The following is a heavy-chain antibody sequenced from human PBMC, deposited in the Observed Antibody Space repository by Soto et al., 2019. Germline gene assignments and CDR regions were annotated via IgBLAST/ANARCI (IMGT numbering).Heavy chain of an antibody. Sequence: AAVNASRKASGYTFTSHYIHWVRQAPGQGLEWMGIINPSGGSTSYAQKFQGRVTMTRDTSTSTAYMELSSLRSEDTAVYYCAADRGKWWAYYYDSSGYSMSGMDVWG. J-gene: IGHJ6*02. CDR1: GYTFTSHY. D-gene: IGHD3-22*01. CDR3: AADRGKWWAYYYDSSGYSMSGMDV. CDR2: INPSGGST. V-gene: IGHV1-46*01.